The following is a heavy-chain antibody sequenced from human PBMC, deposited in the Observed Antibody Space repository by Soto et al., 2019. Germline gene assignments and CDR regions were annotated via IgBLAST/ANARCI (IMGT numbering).Heavy chain of an antibody. V-gene: IGHV1-8*01. J-gene: IGHJ4*02. CDR1: GYTFTSYD. D-gene: IGHD3-9*01. CDR3: ARGSNSYYDILTGYYI. CDR2: MNPNSGNT. Sequence: ASVKVSCKASGYTFTSYDINWVRQATGQGLEWMGWMNPNSGNTGYAQKFQGRVTMTRNTSISTAYMELSSLRSEDTAVYYCARGSNSYYDILTGYYIWGQGTLVTVSS.